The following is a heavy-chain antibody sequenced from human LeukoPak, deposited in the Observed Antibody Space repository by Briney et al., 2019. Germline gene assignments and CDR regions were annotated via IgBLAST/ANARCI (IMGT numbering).Heavy chain of an antibody. D-gene: IGHD3-22*01. Sequence: GGSLRLSCAACGFTFDDYAMHWVRQAPGKGLEWVSLISGDGGSTYYADSVKGRFTISRDNSKNSLYLQMNSLRTEDTALYYCAKDRPPYYYDSSGYQDYWGQGTLVTVSS. J-gene: IGHJ4*02. CDR3: AKDRPPYYYDSSGYQDY. CDR2: ISGDGGST. V-gene: IGHV3-43*02. CDR1: GFTFDDYA.